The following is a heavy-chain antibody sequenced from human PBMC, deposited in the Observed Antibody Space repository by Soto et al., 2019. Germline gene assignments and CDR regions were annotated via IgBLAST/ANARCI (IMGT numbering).Heavy chain of an antibody. D-gene: IGHD3-3*01. CDR3: AKGQSIGVVIIPPLAY. Sequence: GGSLRLSCAASGFTFSSYAMSWVRQAPGKGLEWISAISGSGGSTYYADSVKGRFTISRDNSKNTLYLQMNSLRAEDTAVYYCAKGQSIGVVIIPPLAYWGQGTLVTVSS. J-gene: IGHJ4*02. V-gene: IGHV3-23*01. CDR1: GFTFSSYA. CDR2: ISGSGGST.